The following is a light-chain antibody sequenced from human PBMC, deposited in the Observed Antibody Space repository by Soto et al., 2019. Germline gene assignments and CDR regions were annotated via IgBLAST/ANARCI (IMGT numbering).Light chain of an antibody. V-gene: IGLV2-14*03. Sequence: QSALTQPASVSGSPGQSITISCTGTSSDIGGYNYVSWYQQHPGKAPKLMISEVSNRPSGVSNRFSGSKSGNTASLTISGLQAEDEADYYCSSYTSSSIVVLGGGTKVTVL. CDR3: SSYTSSSIVV. J-gene: IGLJ2*01. CDR2: EVS. CDR1: SSDIGGYNY.